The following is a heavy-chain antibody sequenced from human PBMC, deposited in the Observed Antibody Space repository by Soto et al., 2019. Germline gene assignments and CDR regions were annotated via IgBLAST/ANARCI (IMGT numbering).Heavy chain of an antibody. D-gene: IGHD5-18*01. CDR3: LRGDGDRDDGHGYFSRH. Sequence: EVQLVESGGGLVQPGGSLRLSCAASGFTFSSYWMHWVRQAPGKGLEWVSRMNMDGNRISYVDSVKGRCTISRDNAKNTWYMEMNRARVEDTAVHYRLRGDGDRDDGHGYFSRHWGQGGLVTVSS. J-gene: IGHJ4*02. CDR2: MNMDGNRI. V-gene: IGHV3-74*01. CDR1: GFTFSSYW.